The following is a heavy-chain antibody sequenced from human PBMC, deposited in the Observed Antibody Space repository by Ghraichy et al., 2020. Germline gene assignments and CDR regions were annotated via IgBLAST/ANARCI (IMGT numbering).Heavy chain of an antibody. CDR3: AREGSGSYYGYDYDGMDV. Sequence: SQTLSLTCAISGDSVSSNSAAWNWIRQSPLRGLEWLGRTYYRSKWYNDYAVSVKSRITINPDTSKNQFSLQLNSVTPDDTAEYYGAREGSGSYYGYDYDGMDVWGLAATITVYS. CDR2: TYYRSKWYN. D-gene: IGHD1-26*01. V-gene: IGHV6-1*01. CDR1: GDSVSSNSAA. J-gene: IGHJ6*02.